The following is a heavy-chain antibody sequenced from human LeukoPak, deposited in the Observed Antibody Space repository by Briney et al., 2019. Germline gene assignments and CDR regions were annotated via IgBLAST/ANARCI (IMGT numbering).Heavy chain of an antibody. CDR1: GFTFSSYG. J-gene: IGHJ4*02. V-gene: IGHV3-30*18. CDR3: AKDNRRHYTSGPNPDSLH. CDR2: ILFDGSNK. D-gene: IGHD6-19*01. Sequence: GSLRLSFAASGFTFSSYGMHWVRQAPGQGLEWVAVILFDGSNKYYADSVKGRFTISRDNAKNSLYLQMDSLRVEDTAFYYCAKDNRRHYTSGPNPDSLHWGQGALVTVSS.